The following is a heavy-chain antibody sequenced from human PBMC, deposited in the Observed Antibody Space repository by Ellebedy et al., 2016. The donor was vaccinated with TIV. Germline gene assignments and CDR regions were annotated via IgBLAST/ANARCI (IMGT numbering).Heavy chain of an antibody. Sequence: SGPTLVKPTQTLTLTFTFSGFLLSTSGVGVVWIRQPPGKALEWLALLYWDDDKHYSPFLKSRLTITKDTSKNQVVLTMTNMDPVDTATYYCARIQLPRGTIDYWGQGTLVTVSS. CDR2: LYWDDDK. CDR3: ARIQLPRGTIDY. V-gene: IGHV2-5*02. J-gene: IGHJ4*02. CDR1: GFLLSTSGVG. D-gene: IGHD5-18*01.